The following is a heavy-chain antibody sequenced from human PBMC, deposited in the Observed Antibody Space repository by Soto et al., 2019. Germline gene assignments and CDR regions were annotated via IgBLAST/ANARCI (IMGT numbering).Heavy chain of an antibody. CDR1: GFTFSNDW. CDR2: IRSNTDGGTT. CDR3: KWDLEASDP. J-gene: IGHJ5*02. V-gene: IGHV3-15*01. D-gene: IGHD1-26*01. Sequence: PGGSLRLSCAASGFTFSNDWMSWVRQAPGKGLEWVGRIRSNTDGGTTDYAALVKGRFTISRDDSKNTLYLQMNSLKTEDTAVYYCKWDLEASDPWGQGTLVTVSS.